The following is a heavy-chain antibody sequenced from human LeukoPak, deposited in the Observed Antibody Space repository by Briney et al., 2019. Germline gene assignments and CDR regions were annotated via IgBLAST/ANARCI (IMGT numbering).Heavy chain of an antibody. Sequence: SETLSLTCTVSGGSISSYYWSWIRQPAGKGLEWIGRIYTSGSTNYNPSLKSRVTMSVGTSKNQFSLKLSSVTAADTAVYYCARELGLAAAGPFDYWGQGTLVTVSS. J-gene: IGHJ4*02. CDR1: GGSISSYY. CDR3: ARELGLAAAGPFDY. CDR2: IYTSGST. D-gene: IGHD6-13*01. V-gene: IGHV4-4*07.